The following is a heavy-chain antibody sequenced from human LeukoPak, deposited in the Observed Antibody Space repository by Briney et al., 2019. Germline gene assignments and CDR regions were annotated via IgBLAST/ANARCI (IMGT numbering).Heavy chain of an antibody. Sequence: GGSLRLSCAASGFTFSSSWMFWVRQAPGKGPVWVSHITSDESTTRYADSVKGRFTISRDNAKNTLYLQMNSLRAEDSAVYYCARGGGDAMDVWGQGTTVTVSS. CDR3: ARGGGDAMDV. CDR1: GFTFSSSW. D-gene: IGHD4-23*01. CDR2: ITSDESTT. J-gene: IGHJ6*02. V-gene: IGHV3-74*01.